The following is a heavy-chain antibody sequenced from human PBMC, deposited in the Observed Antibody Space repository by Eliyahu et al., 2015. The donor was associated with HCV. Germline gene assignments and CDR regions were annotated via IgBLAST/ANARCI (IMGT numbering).Heavy chain of an antibody. Sequence: DSDTRYSPSFQGQVTISADKSISTAYLQWSSLKASDTAMYYCARSPWGGMDVWGQGTTVTVSS. D-gene: IGHD7-27*01. CDR2: DSDT. J-gene: IGHJ6*02. CDR3: ARSPWGGMDV. V-gene: IGHV5-51*01.